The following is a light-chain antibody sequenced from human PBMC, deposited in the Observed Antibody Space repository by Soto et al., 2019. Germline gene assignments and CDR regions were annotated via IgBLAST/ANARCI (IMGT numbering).Light chain of an antibody. CDR2: RAS. V-gene: IGKV1-5*03. CDR1: QSISTW. Sequence: DILVSLPPASLYSNIRDTVTITFRASQSISTWLAWFQQKPGKAPKLLIYRASSLESGDPSRFSGTGSGTEFTLTICSLQPDDFATYYCQQYDFYTWKFAQGT. J-gene: IGKJ1*01. CDR3: QQYDFYTWK.